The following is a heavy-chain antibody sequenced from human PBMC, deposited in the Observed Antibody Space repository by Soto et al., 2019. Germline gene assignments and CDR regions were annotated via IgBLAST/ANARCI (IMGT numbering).Heavy chain of an antibody. J-gene: IGHJ3*02. CDR2: IIPIFGTA. D-gene: IGHD1-26*01. CDR3: ARRTVSGSYRAVFGYYAFDI. V-gene: IGHV1-69*13. CDR1: GGTFSSYA. Sequence: GASVKVSCKASGGTFSSYAISWVRQAPGQGLEWMGGIIPIFGTANYAQKFQGRVTITADESTSTAYMELSSLRSEDTAVYYCARRTVSGSYRAVFGYYAFDIWGQGTMVTVSS.